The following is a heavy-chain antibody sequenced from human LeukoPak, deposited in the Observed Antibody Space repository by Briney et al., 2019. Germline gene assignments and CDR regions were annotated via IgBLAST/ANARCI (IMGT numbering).Heavy chain of an antibody. Sequence: PSETLSLTCTVSGGSISTYYWSWIRQPAGKELEWIGRIYTSGSTNYNPSLKSRVTMSVDTSKNQFSLKLSSVTAADTAVYYCARDKEGYSSSSPGSIKYYYYYYMDVWGKGTTVTVSS. D-gene: IGHD6-6*01. V-gene: IGHV4-4*07. CDR3: ARDKEGYSSSSPGSIKYYYYYYMDV. CDR1: GGSISTYY. CDR2: IYTSGST. J-gene: IGHJ6*03.